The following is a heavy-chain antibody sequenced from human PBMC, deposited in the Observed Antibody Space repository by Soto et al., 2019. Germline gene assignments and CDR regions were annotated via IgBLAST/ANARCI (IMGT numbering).Heavy chain of an antibody. J-gene: IGHJ6*02. CDR3: ARDNDRLQLGGNYYYILDV. Sequence: QVQLVQSGAEMKEPGSSVKVSCKTSGGTFSSSAISWLRQAPGQGLEWMGGIITLCRTPDYAQKFQGRVTIAADESTSTAYMELSSLRSADTAVYYCARDNDRLQLGGNYYYILDVWGQGTTITVSS. D-gene: IGHD4-4*01. CDR2: IITLCRTP. CDR1: GGTFSSSA. V-gene: IGHV1-69*12.